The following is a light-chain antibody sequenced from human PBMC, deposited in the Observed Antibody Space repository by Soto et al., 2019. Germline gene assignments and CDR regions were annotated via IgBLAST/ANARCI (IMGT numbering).Light chain of an antibody. J-gene: IGKJ1*01. V-gene: IGKV1-5*01. CDR3: QQYNSYSWT. CDR2: DAS. CDR1: QSISSW. Sequence: DIQMTRSPSTLSASVGARAPITCRASQSISSWLAWYQQKPGKAPKLLIYDASSLESGVPSRFSGSGSGTEFTLTISSLQPDDFATYYCQQYNSYSWTFGQGTKVDIK.